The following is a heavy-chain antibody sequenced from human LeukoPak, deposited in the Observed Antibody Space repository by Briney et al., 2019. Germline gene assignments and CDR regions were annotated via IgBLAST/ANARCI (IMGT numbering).Heavy chain of an antibody. Sequence: GASVKVSCKASGYTFTSYAMHWVRQAPGQRLEWMGWINAGNGNTKYSQKFQGRVTITRDTSASTAYMELSSLRSEDTAVYYCARAPKITMVRGVIIIEEPVSDYWGQGTLVTVSS. D-gene: IGHD3-10*01. CDR1: GYTFTSYA. J-gene: IGHJ4*02. V-gene: IGHV1-3*01. CDR2: INAGNGNT. CDR3: ARAPKITMVRGVIIIEEPVSDY.